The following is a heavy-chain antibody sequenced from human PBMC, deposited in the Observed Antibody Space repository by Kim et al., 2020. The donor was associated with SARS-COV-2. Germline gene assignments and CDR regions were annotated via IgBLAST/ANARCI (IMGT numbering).Heavy chain of an antibody. Sequence: STSYADSVKGRFTISRDNAKNTMYLQMNSLRVEDTAVYYCARGNYYGMDVWGQGTTVTVSS. CDR2: ST. V-gene: IGHV3-74*01. J-gene: IGHJ6*02. CDR3: ARGNYYGMDV.